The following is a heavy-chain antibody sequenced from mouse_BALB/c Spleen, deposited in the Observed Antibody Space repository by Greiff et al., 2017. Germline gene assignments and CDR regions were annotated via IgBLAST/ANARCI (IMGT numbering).Heavy chain of an antibody. D-gene: IGHD3-3*01. CDR2: ISNLAYSI. J-gene: IGHJ4*01. CDR3: ARDRAGAMDY. CDR1: GFTFSDYG. V-gene: IGHV5-15*02. Sequence: EVKLLESGGGLVQPGGSRKLSCAASGFTFSDYGMAWVRQAPGKGPEWVAFISNLAYSIYYADTVTGRFTISRENAKNTLYLEMSSLRSEDTAMYYCARDRAGAMDYWGQGTSVTVSS.